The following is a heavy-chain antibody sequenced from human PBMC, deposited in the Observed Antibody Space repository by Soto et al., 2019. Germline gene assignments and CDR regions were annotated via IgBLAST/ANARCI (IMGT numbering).Heavy chain of an antibody. CDR1: GYTFTSYG. V-gene: IGHV1-18*01. D-gene: IGHD4-17*01. CDR2: ISGYNGNT. Sequence: QVQLVQSGAEVKKPGASVKVSCKAAGYTFTSYGISWVRQAPGQGLEWMGWISGYNGNTKYAQKLQGRVTMTTDTSTRTAYMELRRLISDDTAVYYCARFNGDYGWFDPWGHGTLVTVAA. J-gene: IGHJ5*02. CDR3: ARFNGDYGWFDP.